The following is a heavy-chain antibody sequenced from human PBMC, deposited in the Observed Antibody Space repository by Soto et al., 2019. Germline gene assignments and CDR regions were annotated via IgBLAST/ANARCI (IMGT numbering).Heavy chain of an antibody. Sequence: GASVKVSCKASGYTFTSYGISWVRQAPGQGLEWMGWISAYNGNTNYAQKLQGRVTMTTDTSTSTAYMELRSLRSDDTAVYYCAREGYYDSSARYYYYGMDVWGQGTTVTVPS. CDR1: GYTFTSYG. V-gene: IGHV1-18*01. D-gene: IGHD3-22*01. CDR3: AREGYYDSSARYYYYGMDV. J-gene: IGHJ6*02. CDR2: ISAYNGNT.